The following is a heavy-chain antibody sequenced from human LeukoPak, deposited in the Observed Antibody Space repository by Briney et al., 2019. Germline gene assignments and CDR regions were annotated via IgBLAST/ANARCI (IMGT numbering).Heavy chain of an antibody. CDR1: GGTFSSYA. CDR3: ARPPWERRDYYYYMDV. V-gene: IGHV1-69*05. J-gene: IGHJ6*03. Sequence: SVKVSCKASGGTFSSYAISWVRQAPGQGLEWMGGIIPIFGTANYAQKFQGRVTITMDESTSTAYMELSSLRSEDTAVYYCARPPWERRDYYYYMDVWGKGTTVTVSS. D-gene: IGHD1-26*01. CDR2: IIPIFGTA.